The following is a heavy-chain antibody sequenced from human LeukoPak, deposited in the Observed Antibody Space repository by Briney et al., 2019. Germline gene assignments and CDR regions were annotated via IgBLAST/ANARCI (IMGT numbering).Heavy chain of an antibody. J-gene: IGHJ4*02. CDR2: VNTDGSTP. Sequence: EGSLRLSCAASGFTFSSYWMHWVRQAPGKGLVWVSRVNTDGSTPTYADSVKGRFTISRDNAKNTLYLQMNSLRAEDTAVYYCARDRGSYSDYWGQGTLVTVSS. CDR1: GFTFSSYW. V-gene: IGHV3-74*01. CDR3: ARDRGSYSDY. D-gene: IGHD3-16*01.